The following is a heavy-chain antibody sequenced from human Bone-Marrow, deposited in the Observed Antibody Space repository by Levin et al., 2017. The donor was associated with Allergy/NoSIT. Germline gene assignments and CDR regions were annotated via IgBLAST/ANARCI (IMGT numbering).Heavy chain of an antibody. CDR3: AREGGDYVPGGAFDI. J-gene: IGHJ3*02. V-gene: IGHV7-4-1*02. CDR2: INTNTGNP. D-gene: IGHD4-17*01. Sequence: GESLKISCKASGYTFTSYAMNWVRQAPGQGLEWMGWINTNTGNPTYAQGFTGRFVFSLDTSVSTAYLQISSLKAEDTAVYYCAREGGDYVPGGAFDIWGQGTMVTVSS. CDR1: GYTFTSYA.